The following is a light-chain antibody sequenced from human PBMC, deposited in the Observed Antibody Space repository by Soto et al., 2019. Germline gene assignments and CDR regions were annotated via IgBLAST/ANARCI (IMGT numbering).Light chain of an antibody. CDR3: QQYNKWPIT. CDR1: QGISSL. Sequence: DILLTQSPATLSVSAGERATLPCRASQGISSLLAWYQQKPGRAPRLLIYRASSRDTGISASFSGSGSGTEFTLTITSLQPEDFAVYYCQQYNKWPITFGQGTRLEIK. J-gene: IGKJ5*01. V-gene: IGKV3-15*01. CDR2: RAS.